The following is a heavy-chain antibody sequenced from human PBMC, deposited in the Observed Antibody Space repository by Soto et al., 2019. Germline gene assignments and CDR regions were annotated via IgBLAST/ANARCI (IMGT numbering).Heavy chain of an antibody. D-gene: IGHD4-4*01. CDR2: IYNDGST. CDR1: GFIVSTSY. J-gene: IGHJ4*02. CDR3: ARDSYTRY. Sequence: EVQLVESGGGLVQPGGSLRLSCAASGFIVSTSYMSWVRQAPGKGLEWVSIIYNDGSTHYADSVKGRFTISRDDSKNTLYLQILSLRAEDTAVYYCARDSYTRYWGQGTLVTXSS. V-gene: IGHV3-66*01.